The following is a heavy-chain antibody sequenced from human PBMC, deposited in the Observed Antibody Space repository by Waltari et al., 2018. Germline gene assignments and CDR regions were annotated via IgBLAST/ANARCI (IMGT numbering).Heavy chain of an antibody. J-gene: IGHJ4*02. D-gene: IGHD3-22*01. Sequence: QVHLAQSGPEVKKPGSSVKVSCKASGVTFSSYAISWVRQAPGQGLEWMGGIIPFVDTTNYAQKFQGRVTITADKSTRTAYMELSSLKSEDTAVYYCATDSSGYYPDYWGQGTLVTVSS. V-gene: IGHV1-69*14. CDR2: IIPFVDTT. CDR1: GVTFSSYA. CDR3: ATDSSGYYPDY.